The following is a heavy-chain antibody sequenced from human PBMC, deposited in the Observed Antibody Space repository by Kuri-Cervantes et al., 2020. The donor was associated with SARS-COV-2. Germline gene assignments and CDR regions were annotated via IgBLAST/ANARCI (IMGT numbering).Heavy chain of an antibody. J-gene: IGHJ6*03. Sequence: GGSLRPSCAASGFTFSSYSMHWVRQPPGKGLEWVAVISYDGSIKYYADSVKGRFTISRDHCKNTLYVEMNSLRAEDTAVYVCTTDDPGYCRSYYYYYYMDVWGKGTPVTVSS. V-gene: IGHV3-30*04. CDR3: TTDDPGYCRSYYYYYYMDV. CDR2: ISYDGSIK. D-gene: IGHD2-15*01. CDR1: GFTFSSYS.